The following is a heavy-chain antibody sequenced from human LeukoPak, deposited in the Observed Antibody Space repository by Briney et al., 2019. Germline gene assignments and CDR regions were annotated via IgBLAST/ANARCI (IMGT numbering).Heavy chain of an antibody. V-gene: IGHV3-23*01. CDR1: GFTLSSYA. Sequence: GGSLRLSCAASGFTLSSYAMSWVRQAPGKGLEWVSAISGSGGSTYYADSVKGRFTISRDNSKNTLYLQMNSLRAEDTAVYYCASPPTLGYCSSTSCYTEGDAFDIWGQGTMVTVSS. CDR3: ASPPTLGYCSSTSCYTEGDAFDI. D-gene: IGHD2-2*02. CDR2: ISGSGGST. J-gene: IGHJ3*02.